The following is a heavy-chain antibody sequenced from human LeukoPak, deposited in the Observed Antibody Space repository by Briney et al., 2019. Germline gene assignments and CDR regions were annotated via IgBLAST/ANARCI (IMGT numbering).Heavy chain of an antibody. CDR2: ISGSSGST. Sequence: GGSLRLSCAASGFTFSNYWMSWVRLAPGKGLEWISAISGSSGSTYYADSVKGRFTISRDNPKNILYLQMHSLRAEDTAVYYCVKNYWSDKYYFYYMDVWGKGTTITVSS. CDR1: GFTFSNYW. J-gene: IGHJ6*03. V-gene: IGHV3-23*01. CDR3: VKNYWSDKYYFYYMDV. D-gene: IGHD3-3*01.